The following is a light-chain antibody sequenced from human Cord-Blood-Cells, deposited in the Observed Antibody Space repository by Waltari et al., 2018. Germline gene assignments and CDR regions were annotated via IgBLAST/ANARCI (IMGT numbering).Light chain of an antibody. V-gene: IGKV4-1*01. CDR2: WAS. J-gene: IGKJ4*01. CDR1: QSVLYSSNNKNY. Sequence: DIVMTQSPDPLAVSLGERATIHCTSSQSVLYSSNNKNYLAWYQQKPGQPPKLLIYWASTRESGVPDRFSGSGSGTDFTLTISSLQAEDVAVYYCQQYYTLVTFGGGTKVEIK. CDR3: QQYYTLVT.